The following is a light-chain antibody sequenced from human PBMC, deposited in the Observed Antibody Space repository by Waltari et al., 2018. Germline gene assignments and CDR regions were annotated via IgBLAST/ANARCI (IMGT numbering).Light chain of an antibody. CDR1: SSDVGGYNY. CDR3: TSYTTTSPLV. J-gene: IGLJ1*01. CDR2: DVS. V-gene: IGLV2-14*03. Sequence: QSALTQPASVSGSPGPSITIPCTGTSSDVGGYNYVSWYQQHPDKAPKLMIYDVSDRPSGVSNRFSGSKSGNTASLTISGLQTEDEADYYCTSYTTTSPLVFGTGTRVTVL.